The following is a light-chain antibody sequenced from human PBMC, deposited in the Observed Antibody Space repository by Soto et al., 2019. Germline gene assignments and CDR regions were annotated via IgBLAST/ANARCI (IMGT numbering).Light chain of an antibody. Sequence: QSVLTQPPSASGSPGQSVTISCTGTSSDVGGYNFVSWYQQHPGKVPKPMIYEVSKRPSGVPDRFSSSKSGNTASLTVSGLQAEDEADYYCCSFGGGNKVLFGGGTKLTVL. CDR1: SSDVGGYNF. V-gene: IGLV2-8*01. J-gene: IGLJ3*02. CDR2: EVS. CDR3: CSFGGGNKVL.